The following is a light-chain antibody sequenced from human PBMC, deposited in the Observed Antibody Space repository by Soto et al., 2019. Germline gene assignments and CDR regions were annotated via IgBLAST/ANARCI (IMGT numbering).Light chain of an antibody. J-gene: IGLJ2*01. V-gene: IGLV1-51*01. CDR2: DNN. CDR3: GTWDSSLSAVV. Sequence: QSVLTQPPSVSASPGQRVTISCSGSSSNIENNYVSWYQQLPGTAPKLLIYDNNKRPSGIPDRISGSKSGTSATLGISGLQTGDEADYYCGTWDSSLSAVVFGGGTQLTVL. CDR1: SSNIENNY.